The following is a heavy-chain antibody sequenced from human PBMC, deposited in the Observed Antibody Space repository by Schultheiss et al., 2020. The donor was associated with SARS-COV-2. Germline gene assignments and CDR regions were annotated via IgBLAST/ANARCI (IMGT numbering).Heavy chain of an antibody. CDR1: GFTFGTFA. J-gene: IGHJ4*02. Sequence: GGSLRLSCAASGFTFGTFAMSWVRQAPGKGLEWVSSISADGRLITYADSVKGRFTISRDNAKNSLYLQMNSLRDEDTAVYYCARVHIYFDYWGQGTLVTVSS. CDR2: ISADGRLI. CDR3: ARVHIYFDY. V-gene: IGHV3-48*02.